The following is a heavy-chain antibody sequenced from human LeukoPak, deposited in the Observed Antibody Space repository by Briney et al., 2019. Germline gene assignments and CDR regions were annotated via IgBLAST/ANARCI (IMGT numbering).Heavy chain of an antibody. CDR2: IYHNGST. CDR3: ARHYDFWSGYYRYFDS. D-gene: IGHD3-3*01. Sequence: SSETLSLTCTVSGYSISSNYYWGWIRQPPGQGLEWLGSIYHNGSTYYNPSLKSRVTISLDTSMNQFSLTLSSVTAAETAVYYCARHYDFWSGYYRYFDSWGQGTLVTVSS. J-gene: IGHJ4*02. V-gene: IGHV4-38-2*02. CDR1: GYSISSNYY.